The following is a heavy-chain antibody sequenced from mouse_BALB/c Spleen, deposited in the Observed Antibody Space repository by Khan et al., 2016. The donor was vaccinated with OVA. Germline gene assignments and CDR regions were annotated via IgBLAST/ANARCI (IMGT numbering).Heavy chain of an antibody. J-gene: IGHJ4*01. CDR3: AKDPPYNGMDY. CDR2: IWAGGSK. V-gene: IGHV2-6-5*01. CDR1: GFSLTDYA. Sequence: QVQLKESGPGLVAPSQSLSLTCTVSGFSLTDYAVSWIRQPSGKGLEWLGVIWAGGSKYYNSALKSRLSITKDNSKSQVFLKMNSLQTDDTAMYYCAKDPPYNGMDYGGQGTSVTVSS.